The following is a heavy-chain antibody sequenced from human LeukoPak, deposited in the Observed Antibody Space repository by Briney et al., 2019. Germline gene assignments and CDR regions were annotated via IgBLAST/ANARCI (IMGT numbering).Heavy chain of an antibody. CDR2: IYSGGST. CDR1: GFTVSRNY. J-gene: IGHJ3*01. CDR3: ANNWEY. V-gene: IGHV3-66*01. D-gene: IGHD1-1*01. Sequence: GGSLRLSCAVSGFTVSRNYMSWGRQAPGKGLQWVSVIYSGGSTYYADSVKGRFTISRDSSKNTLYLQMNSLRAEDTAVYYCANNWEYWGEGTMVTVSS.